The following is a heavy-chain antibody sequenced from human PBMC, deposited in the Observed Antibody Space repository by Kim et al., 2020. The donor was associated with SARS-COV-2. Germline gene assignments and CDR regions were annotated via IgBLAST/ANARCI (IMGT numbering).Heavy chain of an antibody. Sequence: GGSLRLSCATNGFTVSRNYMSWVRQAPGKGLEWVSVIYSGGSKYYADSVKGRFTISRDNSENRVFLQMSSLRAEDTAVYYCARAVSNVDTATIVGWYFDL. CDR3: ARAVSNVDTATIVGWYFDL. D-gene: IGHD2-15*01. CDR2: IYSGGSK. CDR1: GFTVSRNY. J-gene: IGHJ2*01. V-gene: IGHV3-66*01.